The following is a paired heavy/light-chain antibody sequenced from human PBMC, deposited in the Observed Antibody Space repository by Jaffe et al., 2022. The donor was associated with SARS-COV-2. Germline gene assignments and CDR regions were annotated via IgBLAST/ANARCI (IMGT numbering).Heavy chain of an antibody. V-gene: IGHV1-46*01. CDR1: GFRFTSYY. J-gene: IGHJ2*01. CDR3: ARGDTYYYDTNGYSFDL. CDR2: INPSGGST. D-gene: IGHD3-22*01. Sequence: QVQLVQSGAEVRKPGASVKVSCKASGFRFTSYYMHWVRQAPGQGLEWMGLINPSGGSTRYAQKFQGRVTMTRDTSTTTVYMELSSLRSEDTAVYYCARGDTYYYDTNGYSFDLWGRGTLVTVSS.
Light chain of an antibody. CDR2: SNS. Sequence: QSVLTQPPSASGTPGQRVTLSCSGGSSNIGTNNVDWYQQLPGMAPKLLIYSNSHRPSAVPDRFSGSKSGTSASLAISGLQSEDEADYYCATWDATLNGVVIGGGTKLTVL. CDR3: ATWDATLNGVV. J-gene: IGLJ2*01. CDR1: SSNIGTNN. V-gene: IGLV1-44*01.